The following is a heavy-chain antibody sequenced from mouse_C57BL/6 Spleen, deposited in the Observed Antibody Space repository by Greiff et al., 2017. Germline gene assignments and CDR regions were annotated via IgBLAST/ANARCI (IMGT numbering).Heavy chain of an antibody. CDR3: ARSFYGGSYGLAY. J-gene: IGHJ3*01. CDR1: GFNIKNTY. V-gene: IGHV14-3*01. Sequence: EVQLQQSVAELVRPGASVKLSCTASGFNIKNTYMHWVKQKPEQGLEWIGRIDPANGNTKYAPKFQGKATITADTSSNTAYLQLSRLTSEDTAIYYCARSFYGGSYGLAYWGQGTLGTVSA. D-gene: IGHD1-1*01. CDR2: IDPANGNT.